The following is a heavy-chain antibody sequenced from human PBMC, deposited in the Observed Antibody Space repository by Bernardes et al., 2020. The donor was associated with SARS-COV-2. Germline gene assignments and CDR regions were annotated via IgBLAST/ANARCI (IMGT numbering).Heavy chain of an antibody. CDR2: ISSTGYTT. V-gene: IGHV3-23*01. CDR1: VAPVTNNA. CDR3: AGTKLVPPLLFDY. D-gene: IGHD6-13*01. J-gene: IGHJ4*02. Sequence: GGSLRLSGTVSVAPVTNNAMSWVRQAPGKGLESVSGISSTGYTTSYADPAKSRFTISRDSSKSTLYLQMNSLRAEDTVGYYCAGTKLVPPLLFDYWGQGTLVSVSS.